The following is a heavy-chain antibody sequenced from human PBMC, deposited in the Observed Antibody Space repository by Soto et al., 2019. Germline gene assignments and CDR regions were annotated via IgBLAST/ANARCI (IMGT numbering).Heavy chain of an antibody. CDR1: GFSFSTYA. V-gene: IGHV3-23*01. CDR2: MAGGGDRT. Sequence: GGSLRLSCAASGFSFSTYAMSWVRQAPGKGLEWVSAMAGGGDRTYYADSVKGRFSISRDTSRNTLWLQMNSLRAEDTAIYYCAKVGKLSRMAAPGDFDYWGQGALVTSPQ. J-gene: IGHJ4*02. CDR3: AKVGKLSRMAAPGDFDY. D-gene: IGHD6-13*01.